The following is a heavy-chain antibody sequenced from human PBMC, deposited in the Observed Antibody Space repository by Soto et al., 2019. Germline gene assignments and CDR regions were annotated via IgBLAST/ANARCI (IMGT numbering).Heavy chain of an antibody. CDR1: GGTFSSYT. D-gene: IGHD2-8*01. J-gene: IGHJ4*02. V-gene: IGHV1-69*04. CDR2: IIPILGIA. Sequence: GASVKVSCKASGGTFSSYTISWVRQAPGQGLEWMGRIIPILGIANYAQKFQGRVTITADKSTSTAYMELSSLRSEDTAVYYCARERPVYAIDGPRVDYWGKGTLVTVAS. CDR3: ARERPVYAIDGPRVDY.